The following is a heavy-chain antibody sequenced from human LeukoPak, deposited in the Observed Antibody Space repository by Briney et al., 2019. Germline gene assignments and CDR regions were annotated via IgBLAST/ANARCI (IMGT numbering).Heavy chain of an antibody. CDR3: ARERDSSGYILAY. V-gene: IGHV3-53*01. CDR2: IYSGGAT. Sequence: GGSLRLSCAAFGFTVSSKYMSWVRRAPGKGLEWVSVIYSGGATYYADSVKGRFTVSRDNSKNTVYLQMNSLRAEDTAIYYCARERDSSGYILAYWGQGTLVTVSS. D-gene: IGHD3-22*01. CDR1: GFTVSSKY. J-gene: IGHJ4*02.